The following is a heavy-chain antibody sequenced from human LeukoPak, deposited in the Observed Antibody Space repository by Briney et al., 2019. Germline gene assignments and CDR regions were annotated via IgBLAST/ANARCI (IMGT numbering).Heavy chain of an antibody. CDR3: ARVLFPSRALFDP. CDR1: GGTFSSYA. J-gene: IGHJ5*02. V-gene: IGHV1-69*05. D-gene: IGHD3-10*01. Sequence: GSSVKVSCKASGGTFSSYAISWVRQAPGQGLEWMGGIIPIFGTANYAQKFQGRVTITTDESTSTAYMKLSSLRSEDTAVYYCARVLFPSRALFDPWGQGTLVTVSS. CDR2: IIPIFGTA.